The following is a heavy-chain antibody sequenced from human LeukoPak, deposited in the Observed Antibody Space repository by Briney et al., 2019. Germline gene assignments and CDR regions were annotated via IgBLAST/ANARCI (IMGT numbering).Heavy chain of an antibody. J-gene: IGHJ4*02. CDR2: IYYSGST. CDR1: GGSISSYY. V-gene: IGHV4-59*08. CDR3: ATLAVDYFDY. Sequence: PSETLSLTCTVSGGSISSYYWSWIRQPPGKGLEWIGYIYYSGSTNYNPSLKSRVTISVDTSKNQFSLKLSSVTAADTAVYYCATLAVDYFDYWGQGTLVTVSS.